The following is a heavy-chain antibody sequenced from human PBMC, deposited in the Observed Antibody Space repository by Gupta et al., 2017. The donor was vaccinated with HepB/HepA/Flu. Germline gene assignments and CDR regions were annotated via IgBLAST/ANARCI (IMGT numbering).Heavy chain of an antibody. Sequence: QVQLQESGPGLVKPSETLSLTCTVSGGSISSYYWSWIRQPPGKGLEWIGYIYYSGSTNYNPSLKSRVTISVDTSKNQFSLKLSSVTAADTAVYYCARSIAAAPLDYWGQGTLVTVSS. D-gene: IGHD6-13*01. J-gene: IGHJ4*02. V-gene: IGHV4-59*08. CDR1: GGSISSYY. CDR3: ARSIAAAPLDY. CDR2: IYYSGST.